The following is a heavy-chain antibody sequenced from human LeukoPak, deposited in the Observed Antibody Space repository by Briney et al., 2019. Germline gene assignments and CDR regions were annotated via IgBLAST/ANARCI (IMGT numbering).Heavy chain of an antibody. Sequence: QSGGSLRLSCAASGFTFSSYAMHWVRQAPGKGLEWVAVISYDGSNKYYADSVKGRFTISRDNSKNTLYLQMNSLRAEDTAVYYCARTYADDAFDIWGQGTMVTVSS. V-gene: IGHV3-30-3*01. J-gene: IGHJ3*02. D-gene: IGHD2-2*01. CDR2: ISYDGSNK. CDR3: ARTYADDAFDI. CDR1: GFTFSSYA.